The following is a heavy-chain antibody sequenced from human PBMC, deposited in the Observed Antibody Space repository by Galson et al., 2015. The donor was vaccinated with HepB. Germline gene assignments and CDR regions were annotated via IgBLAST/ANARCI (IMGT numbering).Heavy chain of an antibody. D-gene: IGHD6-19*01. CDR2: ISSGGGYT. V-gene: IGHV3-11*03. CDR1: GFAFSDYY. J-gene: IGHJ3*02. CDR3: ARRMQWVGGFDM. Sequence: SLRLSCAASGFAFSDYYMSWVRQAPGKGLEWVSYISSGGGYTEYADSVKGRFTISRDNAKNSLYLQMNSLKADDTAVYYCARRMQWVGGFDMWGQGTMVTVSS.